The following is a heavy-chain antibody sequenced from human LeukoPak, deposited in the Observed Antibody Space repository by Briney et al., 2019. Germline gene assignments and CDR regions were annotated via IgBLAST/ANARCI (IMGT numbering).Heavy chain of an antibody. J-gene: IGHJ4*02. CDR2: ISSSSSYI. CDR1: GFTFSSYS. V-gene: IGHV3-21*01. D-gene: IGHD5-18*01. CDR3: ARAKQLWTYYFDY. Sequence: AGGSLRLSCAASGFTFSSYSMNWVRQAPGKGLEWVSSISSSSSYIYYADSVKGRFTISRDNAKNSLYLQMNSLRAEDTAVYYCARAKQLWTYYFDYWGQGTLVTVSS.